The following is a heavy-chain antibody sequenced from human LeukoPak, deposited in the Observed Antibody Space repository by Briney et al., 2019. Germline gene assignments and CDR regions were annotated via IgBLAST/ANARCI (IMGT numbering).Heavy chain of an antibody. D-gene: IGHD6-19*01. V-gene: IGHV3-74*01. J-gene: IGHJ4*02. CDR1: GFTFGSYW. CDR2: VNPQGSGT. Sequence: GESLRLSCAASGFTFGSYWMHWVRQAPGKGLVWVSRVNPQGSGTSYTDSVKGRFTISRDNAEDALHLRMDNLRVEDTAVYYCARARWSSTGWFLGYWGQGTLVTVSS. CDR3: ARARWSSTGWFLGY.